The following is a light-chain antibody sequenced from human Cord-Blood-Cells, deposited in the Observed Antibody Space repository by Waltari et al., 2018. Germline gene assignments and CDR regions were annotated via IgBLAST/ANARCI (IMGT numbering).Light chain of an antibody. J-gene: IGKJ1*01. CDR1: QIISSW. CDR2: KAS. CDR3: QQYNSAWT. V-gene: IGKV1-5*03. Sequence: DIQMTQSPSTLSASVGDRVTITCRASQIISSWLAWYQQKPGKAPKLLIYKASSLESGVPSRFSGSGSGTEFTLTISSLQPDDFATYYCQQYNSAWTFGQGTKVEIK.